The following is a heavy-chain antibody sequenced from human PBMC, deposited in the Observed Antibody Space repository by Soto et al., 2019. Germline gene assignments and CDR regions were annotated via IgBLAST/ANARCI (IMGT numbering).Heavy chain of an antibody. D-gene: IGHD3-22*01. CDR1: GFTFSDHY. CDR2: TRNKANSYTT. Sequence: GGSLRLSCAASGFTFSDHYMDWVRQAPGKGLEWVGRTRNKANSYTTEYAASVKGRFTISRDDSKNSLYLQMNSLKTEDTAVYYCASSPYYYDSSGYYFFWWGQGTLVTVSS. J-gene: IGHJ4*02. V-gene: IGHV3-72*01. CDR3: ASSPYYYDSSGYYFFW.